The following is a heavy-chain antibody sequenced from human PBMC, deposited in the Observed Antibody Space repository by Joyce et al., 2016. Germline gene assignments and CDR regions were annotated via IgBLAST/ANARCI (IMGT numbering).Heavy chain of an antibody. V-gene: IGHV1-69*02. CDR2: TIPRVGRT. J-gene: IGHJ5*02. CDR3: ATSVDWFDP. Sequence: QVQLVQSGAEVRKPGSSVKVSCKASGGTFSNQTVSWVRQAPGQGLEWMGGTIPRVGRTNYAQKFQGRVSITADRSTTTVYMELSSLRSEDTAVYYCATSVDWFDPWGQGTLVTVSS. CDR1: GGTFSNQT.